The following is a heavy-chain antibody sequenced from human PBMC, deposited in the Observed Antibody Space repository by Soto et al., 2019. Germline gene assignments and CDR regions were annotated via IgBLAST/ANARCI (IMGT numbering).Heavy chain of an antibody. CDR3: ARQTSEYSSYPGVYYFDY. CDR2: IYYRGST. J-gene: IGHJ4*02. D-gene: IGHD6-6*01. Sequence: QVQLQESGPGLVKPSQTLSLTCTVSGGSISSGGYYWSWIRQHPGKGLAWIGYIYYRGSTYYNPSLKSRVTISVDTSKNQFSLKLSSVTAADTAVYYCARQTSEYSSYPGVYYFDYWGQGTLVTVSS. CDR1: GGSISSGGYY. V-gene: IGHV4-31*03.